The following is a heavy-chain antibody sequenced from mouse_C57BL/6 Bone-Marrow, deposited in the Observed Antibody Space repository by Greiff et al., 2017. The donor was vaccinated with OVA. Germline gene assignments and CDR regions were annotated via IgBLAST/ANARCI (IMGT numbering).Heavy chain of an antibody. Sequence: EVKLVESGGGLVQPGGSLKLSCAASGFTFSDYGMAWVRQAPRKGPEWVAFISNLAYSIYYADTVTGRFTISRENAKNTLYLEMSSLRSEDTAMYYCARSDGYFDVWGTGTTVTVSS. CDR2: ISNLAYSI. J-gene: IGHJ1*03. CDR1: GFTFSDYG. CDR3: ARSDGYFDV. V-gene: IGHV5-15*01.